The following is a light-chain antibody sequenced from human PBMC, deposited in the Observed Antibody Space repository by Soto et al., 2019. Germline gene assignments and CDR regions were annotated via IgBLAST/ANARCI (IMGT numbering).Light chain of an antibody. J-gene: IGKJ5*01. CDR2: DVS. Sequence: EIRFTDYPGTLSLSRWERSALSCSAVQIVSSSYLAWYQQKPGQAPRLLIYDVSYRATGIPVRFSGSGSGTDFTLTISSLEPEDFAVYYCQQRSDWLPITFGQGTRLENK. CDR3: QQRSDWLPIT. CDR1: QIVSSSY. V-gene: IGKV3D-20*02.